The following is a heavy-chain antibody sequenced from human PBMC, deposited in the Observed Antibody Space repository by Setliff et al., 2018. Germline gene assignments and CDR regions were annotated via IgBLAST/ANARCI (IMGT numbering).Heavy chain of an antibody. V-gene: IGHV1-18*01. D-gene: IGHD2-15*01. J-gene: IGHJ3*01. CDR3: AISTLSICSGGSCPNAFDV. Sequence: ASVKVSCKASGYIFKSYGISWVRQAPGQGLEWMGWISSYNDVTNYAQRFQGRVTMTTDTSKSAAYMDLSGLRSDDTAVYYCAISTLSICSGGSCPNAFDVWGQGTMVTVSS. CDR1: GYIFKSYG. CDR2: ISSYNDVT.